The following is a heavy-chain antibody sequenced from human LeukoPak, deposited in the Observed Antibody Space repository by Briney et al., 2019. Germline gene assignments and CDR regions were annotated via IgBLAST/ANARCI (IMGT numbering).Heavy chain of an antibody. J-gene: IGHJ4*02. Sequence: SETLSLTCTVSGGSISSGDYYWSWIRQPPGKGLEWIGYTYYSGSTYYNPSLKSRVTTSVDTSKNQFSLKLSSVTAADTAVYYCARAPITMVRGVVFDYWGQGTLVTVSS. CDR3: ARAPITMVRGVVFDY. D-gene: IGHD3-10*01. CDR1: GGSISSGDYY. V-gene: IGHV4-30-4*01. CDR2: TYYSGST.